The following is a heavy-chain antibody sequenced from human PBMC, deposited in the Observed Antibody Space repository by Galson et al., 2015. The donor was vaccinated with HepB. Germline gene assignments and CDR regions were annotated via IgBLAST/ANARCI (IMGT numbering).Heavy chain of an antibody. CDR1: GGTFSSYA. J-gene: IGHJ6*03. Sequence: SVKVSCKASGGTFSSYAISWVRQAPGQGLEWMGRIIPILGIANYAQKFQGRVTITADKSTSTAYMELSSLRSEDTAVYYCARTTVPTWDYYYYYMDVWGKGTTVTVSS. D-gene: IGHD4-11*01. V-gene: IGHV1-69*04. CDR3: ARTTVPTWDYYYYYMDV. CDR2: IIPILGIA.